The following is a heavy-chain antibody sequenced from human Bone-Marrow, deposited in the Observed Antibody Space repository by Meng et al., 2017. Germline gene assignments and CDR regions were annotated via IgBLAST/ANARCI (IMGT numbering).Heavy chain of an antibody. CDR1: GGSINRAGYY. Sequence: QVSGPGLVKPPQGLSPTCGASGGSINRAGYYWSWIRQHPGKGLEWIGYIYYTENTYYNPSLKSRVTISVDTSKNQFSLKLSSVTAADTAVYYCARARFSGAYPTEKYNWFDPWGQGTLVTVSS. CDR2: IYYTENT. V-gene: IGHV4-31*11. D-gene: IGHD2-21*02. J-gene: IGHJ5*02. CDR3: ARARFSGAYPTEKYNWFDP.